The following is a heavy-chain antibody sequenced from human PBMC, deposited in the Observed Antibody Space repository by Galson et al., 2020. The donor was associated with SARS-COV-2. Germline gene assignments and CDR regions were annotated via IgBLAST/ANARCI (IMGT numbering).Heavy chain of an antibody. D-gene: IGHD4-17*01. CDR2: INPYSGDT. CDR1: GFTFTDYY. Sequence: ASVKVSCKASGFTFTDYYMNWVRQAPRQGLEWVGWINPYSGDTDQAQNFQGRVTMTSDTTINTAYMELSSLTSDDTAIYYCASGDYGVSWGQGTLITVSS. V-gene: IGHV1-2*02. CDR3: ASGDYGVS. J-gene: IGHJ1*01.